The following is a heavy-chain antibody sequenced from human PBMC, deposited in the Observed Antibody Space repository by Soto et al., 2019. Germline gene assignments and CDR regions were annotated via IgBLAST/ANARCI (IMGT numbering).Heavy chain of an antibody. CDR3: GNRRRYYFDF. J-gene: IGHJ4*02. CDR2: IGVSSGNT. V-gene: IGHV3-23*01. CDR1: GFTFSSYA. Sequence: EVQLLESGGGLIQPGGSLRLSCAASGFTFSSYAMSWVRQAPGKGLAWVSSIGVSSGNTYYADSVTGRFTVSRDNSNSTLYLQMISRIAEDTVVYYCGNRRRYYFDFCGERTLVTVFS. D-gene: IGHD3-16*02.